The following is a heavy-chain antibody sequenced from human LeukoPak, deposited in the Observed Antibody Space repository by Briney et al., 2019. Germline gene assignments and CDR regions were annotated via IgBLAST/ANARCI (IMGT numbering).Heavy chain of an antibody. Sequence: PGGSLRLSCAASGFTFSSFAMSWVRQAPGKGLEWVSGISASGGSTYYADSVKRRFTISRDNSKNTLYLQMNTLRAEDTAVYYCAKVLGAYSFSPFHYWGQGTLVTVSS. J-gene: IGHJ4*02. V-gene: IGHV3-23*01. CDR2: ISASGGST. D-gene: IGHD4-11*01. CDR1: GFTFSSFA. CDR3: AKVLGAYSFSPFHY.